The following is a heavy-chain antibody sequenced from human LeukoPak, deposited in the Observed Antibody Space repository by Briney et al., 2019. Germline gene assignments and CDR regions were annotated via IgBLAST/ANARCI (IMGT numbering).Heavy chain of an antibody. J-gene: IGHJ4*02. CDR3: ARVLRGDYYGSGSNDY. D-gene: IGHD3-10*01. CDR1: GGSISSSSYY. CDR2: IYYSGST. V-gene: IGHV4-39*07. Sequence: SETLSLTCTVSGGSISSSSYYWGWIRQPPGKGLEWIGSIYYSGSTYYNPSLKSRVTISVDTSKNQFSLKLSSVTAADTAVYYCARVLRGDYYGSGSNDYWGQGTLVTVSS.